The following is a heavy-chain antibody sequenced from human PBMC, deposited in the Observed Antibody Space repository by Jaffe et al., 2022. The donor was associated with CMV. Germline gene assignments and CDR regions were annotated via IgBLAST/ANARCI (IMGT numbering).Heavy chain of an antibody. CDR3: ARPRGYSSTWYAFDV. V-gene: IGHV4-59*08. CDR1: GGSISSYY. J-gene: IGHJ3*01. CDR2: IYYSGDT. Sequence: QVQLQESGPGLVKPSETLSLTCTVSGGSISSYYWSWIRQPPGKGLEWIGSIYYSGDTNYRPSLKSRVTLSVDASKNQFSLKLTSVTAADTAIYYCARPRGYSSTWYAFDVWGPGTMVTVAS. D-gene: IGHD6-13*01.